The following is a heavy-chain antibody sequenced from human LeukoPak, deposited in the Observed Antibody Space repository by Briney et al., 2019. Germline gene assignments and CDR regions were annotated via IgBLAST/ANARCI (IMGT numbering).Heavy chain of an antibody. CDR3: AKDQGTGFSDFDY. CDR2: IRSDGTIK. J-gene: IGHJ4*02. V-gene: IGHV3-30*02. D-gene: IGHD6-19*01. Sequence: GGSLRLSCAASGFSFSSSGMHWVRQAPGKGLEWVAFIRSDGTIKYYADSVKGRFTLSRDNSKNTLYLQMNSLTTEDTAVYYCAKDQGTGFSDFDYWGQGTLVTVSS. CDR1: GFSFSSSG.